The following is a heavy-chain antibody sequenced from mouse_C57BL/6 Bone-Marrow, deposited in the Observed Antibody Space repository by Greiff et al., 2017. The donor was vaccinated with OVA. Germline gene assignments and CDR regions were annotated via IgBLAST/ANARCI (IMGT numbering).Heavy chain of an antibody. V-gene: IGHV5-4*01. J-gene: IGHJ4*01. CDR1: GFTFSSYA. D-gene: IGHD6-2*01. CDR2: ISDGGSYT. Sequence: DVHLVESGGGLVKPGGSLKLSCAASGFTFSSYAMSWVRQTPEKRLEWVATISDGGSYTYYPDNVKGRFTISRDNAKNNLYLQMSHLKSEDTAMYYCARDSLFYAMDYWGQGTSVTVSS. CDR3: ARDSLFYAMDY.